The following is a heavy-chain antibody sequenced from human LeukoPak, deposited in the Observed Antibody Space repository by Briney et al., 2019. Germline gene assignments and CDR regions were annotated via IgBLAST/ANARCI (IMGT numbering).Heavy chain of an antibody. V-gene: IGHV4-34*01. D-gene: IGHD3-22*01. CDR1: GGSFSGYY. CDR3: ARGSPSFGCYDSSGYYLGYYYYMDV. J-gene: IGHJ6*03. CDR2: INHSGST. Sequence: PSETLSLTCAVYGGSFSGYYWSWIRQPPGKGLEWIGEINHSGSTNYNPSLKSRVTISVDTSKNQFSLKLSSVTAADTAVYYCARGSPSFGCYDSSGYYLGYYYYMDVWGKGTTVTVSS.